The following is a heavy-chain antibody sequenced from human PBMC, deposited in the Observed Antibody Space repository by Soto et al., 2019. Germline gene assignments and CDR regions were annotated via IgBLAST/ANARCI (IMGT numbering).Heavy chain of an antibody. D-gene: IGHD3-3*01. V-gene: IGHV3-30*18. CDR2: ISDDGSNK. CDR3: TKRRNVLRFLEWSSGMEV. CDR1: GFTFSDYV. J-gene: IGHJ6*02. Sequence: PGGSLRLSCAASGFTFSDYVMHWVRQAPGKGLEWVAFISDDGSNKYYADSMKGRFTMSRDNSKSTLYLQMNSLRVEDTAVYYCTKRRNVLRFLEWSSGMEVWGQGTTVT.